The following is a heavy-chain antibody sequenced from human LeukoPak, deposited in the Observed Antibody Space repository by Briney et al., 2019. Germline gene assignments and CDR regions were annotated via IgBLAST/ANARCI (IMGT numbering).Heavy chain of an antibody. Sequence: ASVKVSCKASGYTFTSYGISWVRQTPGQGLEWMGWISAYNGNTNYAQKLQGRVTMTTDTSTSTAYMELRSLRSDDTAVYYCARDLPDGSGSYYFDYWGQGTLVTVSS. CDR2: ISAYNGNT. CDR1: GYTFTSYG. J-gene: IGHJ4*02. V-gene: IGHV1-18*01. D-gene: IGHD3-10*01. CDR3: ARDLPDGSGSYYFDY.